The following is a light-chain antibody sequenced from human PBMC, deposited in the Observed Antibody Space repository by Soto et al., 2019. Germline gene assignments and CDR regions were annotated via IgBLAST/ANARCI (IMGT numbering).Light chain of an antibody. CDR1: SSDVGGFNF. CDR3: SSYTTSSTIV. J-gene: IGLJ1*01. CDR2: DVS. V-gene: IGLV2-14*01. Sequence: QSALTQPASVSGSPGQSITISCTGTSSDVGGFNFVSWYQQPPGKAPKLMIYDVSHRPSGVSNRFSGSKSGNTASLTISGLQAEDEGDYYCSSYTTSSTIVYGTRTKVTVL.